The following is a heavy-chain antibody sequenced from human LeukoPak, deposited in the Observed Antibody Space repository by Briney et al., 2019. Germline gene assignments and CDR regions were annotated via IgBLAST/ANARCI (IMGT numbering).Heavy chain of an antibody. CDR3: ATGDLLRVAAAGINLDY. Sequence: SVKVSCKASGGTFSSYAISWVRQAPGQGLEWMGGIIPIFGTANYAQKLQGRVTITADESTSTAYMELSSLRSEDTAVYYCATGDLLRVAAAGINLDYWGQGTLVTVSS. V-gene: IGHV1-69*13. CDR2: IIPIFGTA. J-gene: IGHJ4*02. CDR1: GGTFSSYA. D-gene: IGHD6-13*01.